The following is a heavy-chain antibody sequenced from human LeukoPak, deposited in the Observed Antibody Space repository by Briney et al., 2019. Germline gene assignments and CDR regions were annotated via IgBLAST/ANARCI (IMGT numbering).Heavy chain of an antibody. CDR2: IYTSGST. V-gene: IGHV4-61*02. J-gene: IGHJ6*03. CDR3: AREGLSSSWQSGNYYYYYYMDV. Sequence: SQTLSLTCTVSGGSISSGSYYWSWIRQPAGKGLEWIGRIYTSGSTNYNPSLKSRVTISVDTSKNQFSLKLSSVTAADTAAYYCAREGLSSSWQSGNYYYYYYMDVWGKGTTVTVSS. D-gene: IGHD6-13*01. CDR1: GGSISSGSYY.